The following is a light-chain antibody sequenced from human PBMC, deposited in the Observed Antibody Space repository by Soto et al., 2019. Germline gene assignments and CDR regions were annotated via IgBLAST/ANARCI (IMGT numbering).Light chain of an antibody. J-gene: IGKJ5*01. CDR2: DAS. Sequence: IHMTQSPSSLSASVGDRVTITFQATQDIRKYLNWYQQKPGKAPKLLIYDASSLETGVPSRFSGSGSGTDFTLTISSLQPEDFATYYCQQYDNLPLIFGQGTRLEIK. V-gene: IGKV1-33*01. CDR3: QQYDNLPLI. CDR1: QDIRKY.